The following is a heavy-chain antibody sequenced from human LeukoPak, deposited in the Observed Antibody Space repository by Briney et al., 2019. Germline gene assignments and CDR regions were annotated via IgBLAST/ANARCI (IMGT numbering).Heavy chain of an antibody. D-gene: IGHD1-26*01. CDR1: GFTFGDYY. Sequence: PGGSLRLSCAASGFTFGDYYMSWIRQAPGKGLEWVSYISSSGTTIHYAASVKGRFTISRDNAKNSLYLQMNALRAEDTAVYYCARVRGSYCSDYWGQGTLVTVSS. CDR3: ARVRGSYCSDY. CDR2: ISSSGTTI. J-gene: IGHJ4*02. V-gene: IGHV3-11*04.